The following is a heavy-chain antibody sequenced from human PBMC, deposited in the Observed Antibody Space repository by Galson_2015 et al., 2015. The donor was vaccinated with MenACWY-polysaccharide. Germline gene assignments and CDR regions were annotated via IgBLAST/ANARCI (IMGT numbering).Heavy chain of an antibody. CDR3: ARSLSSSAPNWGY. J-gene: IGHJ4*02. CDR1: GDSISSSY. V-gene: IGHV4-59*01. Sequence: SETLSLTCTVSGDSISSSYWSWIRQPPGKGLEWIGYIYYTGSTNSNPSLKSRVTISVDTSKNQFSLKLSSVTAADTAVYYCARSLSSSAPNWGYWGQGTLVTVSS. CDR2: IYYTGST. D-gene: IGHD6-6*01.